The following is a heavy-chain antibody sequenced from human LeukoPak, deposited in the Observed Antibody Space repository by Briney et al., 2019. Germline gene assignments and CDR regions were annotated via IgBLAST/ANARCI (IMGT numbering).Heavy chain of an antibody. CDR1: GFTFSNAW. D-gene: IGHD3-3*01. V-gene: IGHV3-15*01. CDR3: TTYLITNFGVDRGTFDS. J-gene: IGHJ4*02. Sequence: PGGSLRLSCAVSGFTFSNAWMSWVRQAPGKGPEWVGHIKPKPDGGTTDYAAPVKGRFSISRDESKNTLYLHMNSLKTEDTAFYYCTTYLITNFGVDRGTFDSWGQGTLVTVSS. CDR2: IKPKPDGGTT.